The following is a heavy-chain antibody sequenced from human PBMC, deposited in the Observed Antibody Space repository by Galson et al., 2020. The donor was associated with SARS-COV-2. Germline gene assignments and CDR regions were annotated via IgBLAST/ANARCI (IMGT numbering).Heavy chain of an antibody. CDR3: ARDKGLCIDGVCNRIDAFDI. Sequence: SETLSLTCTVSGGSISSSSYYWAWIRQPPGKGLEWIGYVYYGGSANYNPSLKSRSTMALDRSKNQFSLKLSSVSAADTAVYYCARDKGLCIDGVCNRIDAFDIWGQGTMVTVSS. D-gene: IGHD2-8*01. V-gene: IGHV4-61*05. CDR2: VYYGGSA. J-gene: IGHJ3*02. CDR1: GGSISSSSYY.